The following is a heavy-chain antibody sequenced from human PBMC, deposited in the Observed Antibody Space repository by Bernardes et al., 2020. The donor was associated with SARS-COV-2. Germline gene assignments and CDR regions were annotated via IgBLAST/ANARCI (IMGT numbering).Heavy chain of an antibody. CDR3: ARLVTIFGVVTGMDV. CDR2: IDPSDSYT. Sequence: GESLKISCKGSGYSFTSYWISWVRQMPGKGLEWMGRIDPSDSYTNYSPSFQGHVTISADKSISTAYLQWSSLKASDTAMYYCARLVTIFGVVTGMDVWGQGTTVTVSS. CDR1: GYSFTSYW. V-gene: IGHV5-10-1*01. D-gene: IGHD3-3*01. J-gene: IGHJ6*02.